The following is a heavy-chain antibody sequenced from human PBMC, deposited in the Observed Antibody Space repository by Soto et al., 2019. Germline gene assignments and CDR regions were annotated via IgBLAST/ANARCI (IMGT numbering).Heavy chain of an antibody. Sequence: NPSETLSLTCGVSGYSITSGFYWGWVRQSPGKGLEWIGTISYSAKTFYNPSLASRFSMAVDSSKNQFSLRLTSVTAADTALYYCTRGAGAPWVRFDSWGRGILVTV. V-gene: IGHV4-38-2*01. CDR2: ISYSAKT. D-gene: IGHD3-16*01. CDR3: TRGAGAPWVRFDS. CDR1: GYSITSGFY. J-gene: IGHJ4*02.